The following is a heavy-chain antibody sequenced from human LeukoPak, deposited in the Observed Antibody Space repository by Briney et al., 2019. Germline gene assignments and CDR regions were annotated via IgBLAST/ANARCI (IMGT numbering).Heavy chain of an antibody. D-gene: IGHD2-2*01. J-gene: IGHJ6*02. CDR3: ARTALGYCSSTSCYVRYYYYYYGMDV. Sequence: SETLSLTCAVYGGSFSGYYWSWIRQPPGKGLEWIGEINHSGSTNYNPSLKSRVTISVDTSKNQFSLKLSPVTAADTAVYYCARTALGYCSSTSCYVRYYYYYYGMDVWGQGTTVTVSS. CDR1: GGSFSGYY. CDR2: INHSGST. V-gene: IGHV4-34*01.